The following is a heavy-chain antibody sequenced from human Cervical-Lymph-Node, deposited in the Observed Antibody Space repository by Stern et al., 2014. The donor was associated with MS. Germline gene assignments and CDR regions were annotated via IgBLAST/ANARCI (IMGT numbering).Heavy chain of an antibody. D-gene: IGHD6-19*01. J-gene: IGHJ4*02. CDR2: ISYDGSNQ. V-gene: IGHV3-30-3*02. CDR1: GFTFGSQT. Sequence: VQLVQSGGGVVQPGRSLRLSCAASGFTFGSQTMHWVRQAPGKGLDWVAIISYDGSNQHYADSVKGRFTIYRDNSNNTLYLQMNSLRAEDTAVYYCAKPAVARYFDYWGQGTQVTVSS. CDR3: AKPAVARYFDY.